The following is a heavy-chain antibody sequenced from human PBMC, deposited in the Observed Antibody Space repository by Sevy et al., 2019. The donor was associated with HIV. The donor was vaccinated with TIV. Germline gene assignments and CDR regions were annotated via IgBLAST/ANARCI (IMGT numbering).Heavy chain of an antibody. CDR2: ISGSGQYI. Sequence: GGSLRLSCEASGFTFNSYSMGWVRQAPGKGLEWVSAISGSGQYINYADSVEGRFTVSRDNSKNTLYLQMNSLRAEDTAVYYCAKRSDTSSGYFDYWGQGTLVTVSS. D-gene: IGHD6-19*01. V-gene: IGHV3-23*01. J-gene: IGHJ4*02. CDR1: GFTFNSYS. CDR3: AKRSDTSSGYFDY.